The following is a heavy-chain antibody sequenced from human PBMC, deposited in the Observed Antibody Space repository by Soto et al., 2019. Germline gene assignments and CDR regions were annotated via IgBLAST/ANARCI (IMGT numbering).Heavy chain of an antibody. CDR2: INHSGST. Sequence: LSLTCAVYGGSFSGYYWSWIRQPPGKGLEWIGKINHSGSTNYNPSLKSRVTISVDTSKNQFSLKLSSVTAADTAVYYCARGKGRDLGAANNWFDPWGQGTLVTVSS. D-gene: IGHD1-26*01. J-gene: IGHJ5*02. CDR1: GGSFSGYY. CDR3: ARGKGRDLGAANNWFDP. V-gene: IGHV4-34*01.